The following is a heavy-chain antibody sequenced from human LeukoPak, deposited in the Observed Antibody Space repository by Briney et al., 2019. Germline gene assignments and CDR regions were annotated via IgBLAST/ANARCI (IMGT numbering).Heavy chain of an antibody. CDR1: GGSISSSNW. D-gene: IGHD3-22*01. Sequence: PSETLSLTCAISGGSISSSNWWSWVRQPPGKGLEWIGEIYHSGSTNYNPSLKSRVTISVDKSKNQFSLKLSSVTAADTAVYYCARRFRTVITTEVWFDPWGQGTLVTVSS. CDR2: IYHSGST. V-gene: IGHV4-4*02. CDR3: ARRFRTVITTEVWFDP. J-gene: IGHJ5*02.